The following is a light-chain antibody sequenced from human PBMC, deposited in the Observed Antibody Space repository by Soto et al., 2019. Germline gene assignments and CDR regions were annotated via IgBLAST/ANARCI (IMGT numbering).Light chain of an antibody. CDR2: DVS. Sequence: QSALTQPASVSGSPGQSIAISCIGTSSDIGSYNYVSWYQQHPGKAPKLMIYDVSNRPSGVSDRFSGSKSGNTASLTISGLQAEDEADYYCKSFTTSSTYVXGTGTKVTVL. J-gene: IGLJ1*01. CDR3: KSFTTSSTYV. V-gene: IGLV2-14*01. CDR1: SSDIGSYNY.